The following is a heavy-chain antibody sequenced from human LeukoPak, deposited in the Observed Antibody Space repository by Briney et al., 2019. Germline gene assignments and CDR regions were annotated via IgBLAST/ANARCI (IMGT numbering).Heavy chain of an antibody. V-gene: IGHV1-69*06. Sequence: SVKVSCKASGGTFSSYAISWVRQAPGQGLEWMGRIIPIFGAANYAQKFQGRVTITADKSTSTAYMELSSLRSEDTAVYYCAYYYDSSGYYERYYFDYWGQGTLVTVSS. CDR1: GGTFSSYA. J-gene: IGHJ4*02. CDR3: AYYYDSSGYYERYYFDY. D-gene: IGHD3-22*01. CDR2: IIPIFGAA.